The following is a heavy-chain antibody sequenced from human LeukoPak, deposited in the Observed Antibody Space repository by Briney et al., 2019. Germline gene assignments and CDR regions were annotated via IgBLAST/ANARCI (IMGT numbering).Heavy chain of an antibody. V-gene: IGHV1-2*02. J-gene: IGHJ4*02. Sequence: ASVKVSCKASGYTFTGYYMHWVRQARGQGLEWMGLINPNSGGTNYAQKFQGRVTMTRDTSISTAYMELSRLRSVDTDVYYCASGTFARADINWNYYFDYWGQGTRVTVSS. CDR2: INPNSGGT. D-gene: IGHD1-7*01. CDR3: ASGTFARADINWNYYFDY. CDR1: GYTFTGYY.